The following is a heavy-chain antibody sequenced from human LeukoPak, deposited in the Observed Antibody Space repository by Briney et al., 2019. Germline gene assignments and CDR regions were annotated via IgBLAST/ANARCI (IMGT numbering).Heavy chain of an antibody. V-gene: IGHV3-48*01. Sequence: GGSLRLSCAASGFSFSSYSMNWVRQAPGKGLEWVSHISRSSTTIYYADSVKGRFTISRDNSKNTLYLQMNSLRTEDTAVFYCARGSGYYTGDFWGQGALVTVSS. CDR3: ARGSGYYTGDF. CDR2: ISRSSTTI. D-gene: IGHD3-22*01. J-gene: IGHJ4*02. CDR1: GFSFSSYS.